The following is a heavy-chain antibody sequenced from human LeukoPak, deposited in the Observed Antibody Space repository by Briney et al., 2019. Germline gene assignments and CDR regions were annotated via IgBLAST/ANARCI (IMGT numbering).Heavy chain of an antibody. Sequence: PGGSLRLSCAASGFTFRSYEMNWVRQAPGKELEWVSYISSSGSTIHYTDSVKGRFTISRDNSKSTLSLQMNSLRAEDTAVYYCAKEMGVVLMVYALDYWGQGNLVTVSS. V-gene: IGHV3-48*03. J-gene: IGHJ4*02. CDR1: GFTFRSYE. D-gene: IGHD2-8*01. CDR3: AKEMGVVLMVYALDY. CDR2: ISSSGSTI.